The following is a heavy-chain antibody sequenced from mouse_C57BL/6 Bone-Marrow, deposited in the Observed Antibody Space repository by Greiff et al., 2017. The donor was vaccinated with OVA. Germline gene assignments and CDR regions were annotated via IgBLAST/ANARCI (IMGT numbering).Heavy chain of an antibody. Sequence: LQESGPELVKPGASVKISCKASGYAFSSSWMNWVKQRPGKGLEWIGRIYPGGGDTYYNGKFKGKATLTADKSSSTAYMQLSSLTSEDSAVYFSATYGVAYWGQGTLVTVSA. CDR1: GYAFSSSW. CDR2: IYPGGGDT. D-gene: IGHD1-1*01. V-gene: IGHV1-82*01. CDR3: ATYGVAY. J-gene: IGHJ3*01.